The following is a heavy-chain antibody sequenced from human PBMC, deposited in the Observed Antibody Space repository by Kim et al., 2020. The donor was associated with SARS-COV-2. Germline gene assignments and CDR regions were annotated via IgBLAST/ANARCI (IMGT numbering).Heavy chain of an antibody. V-gene: IGHV3-13*01. CDR2: IGTAGDT. Sequence: GGSLRLSCAASGFTFSSYDMHWVRQATGKGLEWVSAIGTAGDTYYPGSVKGRFTISRENVKNSLYLQMNSLRAGDTAVYYCARGGSGSYSNWFDPWGQGTLVTVSS. CDR3: ARGGSGSYSNWFDP. D-gene: IGHD3-10*01. CDR1: GFTFSSYD. J-gene: IGHJ5*02.